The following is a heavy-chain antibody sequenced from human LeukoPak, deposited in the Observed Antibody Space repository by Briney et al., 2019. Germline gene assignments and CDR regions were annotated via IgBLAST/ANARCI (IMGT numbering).Heavy chain of an antibody. CDR3: ARGLRFLEWFYPANWFDP. V-gene: IGHV4-34*01. D-gene: IGHD3-3*01. CDR2: INHSGST. CDR1: GGSFSGYY. J-gene: IGHJ5*02. Sequence: TSETLSLTCAVYGGSFSGYYWSWIRQPPGKGLEWIGEINHSGSTNYNPSLKSRVTISVDTSKNQFSLKLSSVTAADTAVYYCARGLRFLEWFYPANWFDPWGQGTLVTVSS.